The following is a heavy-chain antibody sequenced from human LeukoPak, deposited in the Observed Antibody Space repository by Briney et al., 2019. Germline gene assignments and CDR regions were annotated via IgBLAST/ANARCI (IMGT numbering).Heavy chain of an antibody. J-gene: IGHJ5*02. CDR2: VSSDGSID. D-gene: IGHD1-7*01. CDR3: TREGMGTTFSAWFDP. Sequence: PGGSLRLSCAASGFTFSSYGMHWVRQARGKGLEWVAVVSSDGSIDYYADSVRGRFTVSRDNSKNTMYLQVNSLRAEDTAVCYCTREGMGTTFSAWFDPWGQGTLVTVSS. V-gene: IGHV3-30*03. CDR1: GFTFSSYG.